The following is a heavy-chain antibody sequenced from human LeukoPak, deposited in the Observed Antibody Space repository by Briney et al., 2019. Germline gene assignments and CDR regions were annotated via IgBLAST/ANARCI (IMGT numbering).Heavy chain of an antibody. CDR1: GFTFSSYA. J-gene: IGHJ4*02. D-gene: IGHD3-9*01. V-gene: IGHV3-23*01. CDR3: AKRPVRTGGHGYFDY. Sequence: GGSLRLSCEASGFTFSSYAMSWVRQAPGKGLEWVSTISYSGESTYYADSVKGRFTISRDNSKNALLLQMNSLRVEDTAIYYCAKRPVRTGGHGYFDYWGQGTLVTVSS. CDR2: ISYSGEST.